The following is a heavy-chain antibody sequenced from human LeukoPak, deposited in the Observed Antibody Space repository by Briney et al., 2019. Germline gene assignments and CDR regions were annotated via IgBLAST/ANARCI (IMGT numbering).Heavy chain of an antibody. V-gene: IGHV3-74*01. CDR3: ATGVTAFDY. CDR2: VDSYGSGP. CDR1: GFTFTSYW. D-gene: IGHD3-10*01. J-gene: IGHJ4*02. Sequence: GGSLRLSCSASGFTFTSYWMHWVRQAPGKGLVWVSRVDSYGSGPTYAESVKRRFTSSRDNAKNTLYLQMNSLRAEDTAVYYCATGVTAFDYWGQGSLVTVSS.